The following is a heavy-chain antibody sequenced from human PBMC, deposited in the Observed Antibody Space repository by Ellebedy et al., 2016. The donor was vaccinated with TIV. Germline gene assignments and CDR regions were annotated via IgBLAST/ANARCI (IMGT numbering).Heavy chain of an antibody. CDR1: DGSVSSRGYY. Sequence: SETLSLTXSVSDGSVSSRGYYWAWLRQPPGKGLEWIGHIHYTGSTDYNPSLKSRFTISVDTSKNHFSLIVASVTAADTAVYFCAGGTHYYYGWDVWGQGTTVIVSS. V-gene: IGHV4-61*03. D-gene: IGHD3/OR15-3a*01. CDR3: AGGTHYYYGWDV. J-gene: IGHJ6*02. CDR2: IHYTGST.